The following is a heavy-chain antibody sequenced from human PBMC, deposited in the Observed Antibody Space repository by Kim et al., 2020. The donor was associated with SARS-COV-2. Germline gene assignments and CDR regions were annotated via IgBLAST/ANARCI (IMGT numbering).Heavy chain of an antibody. CDR3: ARQSGDSYYDSSGYYDYYYYGMDV. D-gene: IGHD3-22*01. CDR2: IYYSGST. CDR1: GGSISSYY. Sequence: SETLSLTCTVSGGSISSYYWSWIRQPPGKGLEWIGYIYYSGSTNYNPSLKSRVTISVDTSKNQFSLKLSSVTAADTAVYYCARQSGDSYYDSSGYYDYYYYGMDVWGQGTTVTVSS. J-gene: IGHJ6*02. V-gene: IGHV4-59*08.